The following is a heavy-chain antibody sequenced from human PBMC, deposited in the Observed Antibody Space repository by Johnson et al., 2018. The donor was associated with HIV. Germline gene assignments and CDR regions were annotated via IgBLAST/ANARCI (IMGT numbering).Heavy chain of an antibody. CDR1: GFTFNTYA. D-gene: IGHD3-22*01. Sequence: MLLVESGGGVVQPGRSLRLSCAASGFTFNTYAMHWVRQAPGKGLQWVALMSYDGIKKYYADSVKGRFTISGDSSKNTVFLQMNSLRVEDTAVYFCARVGDGSGYYFDAFDIWGQGTMVTVSS. CDR2: MSYDGIKK. CDR3: ARVGDGSGYYFDAFDI. J-gene: IGHJ3*02. V-gene: IGHV3-30-3*01.